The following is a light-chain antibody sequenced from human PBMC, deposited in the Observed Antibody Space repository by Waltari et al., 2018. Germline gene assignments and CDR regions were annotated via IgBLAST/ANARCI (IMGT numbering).Light chain of an antibody. CDR3: LQFNSFPLT. CDR1: QGVRSS. Sequence: DLHLTPSPSFLPASVGDRVTITCRAKQGVRSSLAWYQQKPGISPKLLIYGASTLHSGVPSRFSGSGSGTEFTLTISSLQPEDFATYYCLQFNSFPLTFGGGTKVEIK. CDR2: GAS. J-gene: IGKJ4*01. V-gene: IGKV1-9*01.